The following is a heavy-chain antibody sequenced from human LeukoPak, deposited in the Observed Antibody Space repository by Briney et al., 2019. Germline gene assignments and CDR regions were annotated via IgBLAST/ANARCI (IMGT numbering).Heavy chain of an antibody. CDR1: GFSFSSYA. J-gene: IGHJ6*02. Sequence: GGSLRLSCVASGFSFSSYAMSWVRQAPGKGLEWVSTISGSGGNTYNADSVKGRFTISRDNSKNTLYLQMNSLRAEDTAVYYCAKDPGYSSSWYYYYYGMDVWGQGTTVTVSS. D-gene: IGHD6-13*01. CDR3: AKDPGYSSSWYYYYYGMDV. V-gene: IGHV3-23*01. CDR2: ISGSGGNT.